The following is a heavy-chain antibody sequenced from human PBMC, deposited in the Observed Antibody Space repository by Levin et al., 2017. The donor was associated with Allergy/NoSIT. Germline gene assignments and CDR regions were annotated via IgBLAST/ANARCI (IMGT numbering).Heavy chain of an antibody. D-gene: IGHD2-15*01. CDR3: AKDLSNTGFCSGGSCYRLDY. CDR1: GFTFSNYA. CDR2: ISSDGSDK. V-gene: IGHV3-30*18. J-gene: IGHJ4*02. Sequence: GESLKISCEASGFTFSNYAMHWVRQAPAKGLEWVAVISSDGSDKYYADSLKGRFTISRDNSRDTLFLQMNSLSADDTAVYYCAKDLSNTGFCSGGSCYRLDYWGRGALVTVSS.